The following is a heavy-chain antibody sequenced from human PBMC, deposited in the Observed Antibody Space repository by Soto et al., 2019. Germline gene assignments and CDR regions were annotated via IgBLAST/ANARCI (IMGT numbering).Heavy chain of an antibody. D-gene: IGHD2-8*01. V-gene: IGHV1-18*01. CDR1: GYTFTSYG. CDR3: ARSGSRIVLRVYAGLDY. Sequence: ASEKVSCKASGYTFTSYGISWVRQAPGQGLEWMGWISAYNGNTNYAQNLQGRVTMTTDTSTSTAYMELRSLKSDDTAVYYCARSGSRIVLRVYAGLDYWGQGTLVTVSS. CDR2: ISAYNGNT. J-gene: IGHJ4*02.